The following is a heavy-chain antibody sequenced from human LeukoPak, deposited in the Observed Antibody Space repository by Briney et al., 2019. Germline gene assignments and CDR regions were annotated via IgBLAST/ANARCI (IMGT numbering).Heavy chain of an antibody. V-gene: IGHV4-39*01. CDR1: GASISSSSYY. CDR2: MYYSGST. Sequence: SETLSLTCTVSGASISSSSYYWGWIRQPPGKGLEWIGSMYYSGSTYYNPSLKGRFTISRDNAKNSLYLQMNSLRAEDTAVYYCARPPQDTAMVWGQGTLVTVSS. CDR3: ARPPQDTAMV. D-gene: IGHD5-18*01. J-gene: IGHJ4*02.